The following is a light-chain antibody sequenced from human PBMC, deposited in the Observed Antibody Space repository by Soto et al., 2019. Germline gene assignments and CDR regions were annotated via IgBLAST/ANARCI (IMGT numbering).Light chain of an antibody. J-gene: IGLJ1*01. CDR2: EGS. V-gene: IGLV2-23*03. Sequence: QLVLTQPASVSGSPGQSITISCTGTSSDVGSYNLVSWYQQHPGKAPKLMIYEGSKRHSGVSNRFSGSKSGNTASLTISGLQAEDEADYYCCSYAGSSTFLYVFGTGTKLTVL. CDR1: SSDVGSYNL. CDR3: CSYAGSSTFLYV.